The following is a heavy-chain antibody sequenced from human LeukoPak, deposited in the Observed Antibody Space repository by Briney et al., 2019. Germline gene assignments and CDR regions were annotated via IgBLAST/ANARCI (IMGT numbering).Heavy chain of an antibody. Sequence: PGGSLRLSCAASGFTFSSYWMSWVRQAPGKGLEWVANIKQDGSEKYYVDSVKGRFTISRDNAKNSLYLQMNSLRAEDTAVYYCARDAGGYCSSTSCFLGFDYWGQGTLVTVSS. D-gene: IGHD2-2*01. CDR3: ARDAGGYCSSTSCFLGFDY. CDR1: GFTFSSYW. V-gene: IGHV3-7*01. J-gene: IGHJ4*02. CDR2: IKQDGSEK.